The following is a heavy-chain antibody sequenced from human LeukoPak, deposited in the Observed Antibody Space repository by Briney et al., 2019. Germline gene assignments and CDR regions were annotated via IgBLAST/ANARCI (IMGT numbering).Heavy chain of an antibody. CDR1: GVSISSRNW. D-gene: IGHD2-15*01. J-gene: IGHJ3*02. CDR3: ARGTDTPAAFDI. Sequence: SETLSLTCAGSGVSISSRNWWSWVRQPPGKGLEGIGQIHHSGSTNYNLSLKSRVTKSVDKSKNQFSLKVSSVTAADTAVYYCARGTDTPAAFDIWGQGTMVTVSS. CDR2: IHHSGST. V-gene: IGHV4-4*02.